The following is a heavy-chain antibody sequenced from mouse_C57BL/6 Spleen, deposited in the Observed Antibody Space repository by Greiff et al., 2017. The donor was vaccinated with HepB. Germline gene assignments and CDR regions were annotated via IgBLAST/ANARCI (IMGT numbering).Heavy chain of an antibody. J-gene: IGHJ4*01. Sequence: QVQLQQSGAELVRPGASVTLSCKASGYTFTDYEMHWVKQTPVHGLEWIGAIDPETGGTAYNQKFKGKAILTADKSSSTAYMELRSLTSEDSAVYYCTRCPLGYYYAMDYWGQGTSVTVSS. CDR3: TRCPLGYYYAMDY. CDR1: GYTFTDYE. CDR2: IDPETGGT. V-gene: IGHV1-15*01. D-gene: IGHD3-3*01.